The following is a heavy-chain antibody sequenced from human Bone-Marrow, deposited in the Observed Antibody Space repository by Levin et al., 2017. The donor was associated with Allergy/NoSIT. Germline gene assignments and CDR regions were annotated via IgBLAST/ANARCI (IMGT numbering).Heavy chain of an antibody. D-gene: IGHD6-6*01. CDR1: GGSFSGYY. V-gene: IGHV4-34*01. Sequence: PGGSLRLSCAVYGGSFSGYYWSWIRQPPGKGLEWIGEINHSGSTNYNPSLKSRVTISVDTSKNQFSLKLSSVTAADTAVYYCARGSGSSDYWGQGTLVTVSS. J-gene: IGHJ4*02. CDR3: ARGSGSSDY. CDR2: INHSGST.